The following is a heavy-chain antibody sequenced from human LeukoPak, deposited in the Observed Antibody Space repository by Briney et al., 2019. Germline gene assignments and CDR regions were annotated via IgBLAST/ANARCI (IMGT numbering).Heavy chain of an antibody. V-gene: IGHV4-38-2*02. CDR1: GYSISSGYY. Sequence: SETLSLTCTVSGYSISSGYYWGWIRPPPGKGLEWIGSIYHSGSTYYNPSLKSRVTISVDTSKNQFSLKLSSVTPADTAVYYCARFIAAAGGNWCDPWGQGTLVTVSS. J-gene: IGHJ5*02. CDR3: ARFIAAAGGNWCDP. CDR2: IYHSGST. D-gene: IGHD6-13*01.